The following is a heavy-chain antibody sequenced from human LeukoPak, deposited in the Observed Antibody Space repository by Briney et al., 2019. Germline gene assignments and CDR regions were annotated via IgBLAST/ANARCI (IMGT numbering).Heavy chain of an antibody. V-gene: IGHV3-30*02. CDR2: IRYDGNNK. J-gene: IGHJ4*02. CDR3: AKDNPLDY. CDR1: GFTFSNYG. D-gene: IGHD1-14*01. Sequence: GGSLRLSCGASGFTFSNYGMLWVRQAPGKGLEWVAFIRYDGNNKPYADSVKGRFTISRDNSKNTLYLHINSLRAEDTAVYYCAKDNPLDYWGQGTLVIVSS.